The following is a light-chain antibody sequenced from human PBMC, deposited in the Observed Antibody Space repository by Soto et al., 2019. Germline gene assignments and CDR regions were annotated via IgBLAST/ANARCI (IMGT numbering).Light chain of an antibody. V-gene: IGKV2D-29*01. CDR3: LQSIQLPIT. J-gene: IGKJ4*01. CDR2: EVS. CDR1: QSLLYSDGRTY. Sequence: DVVLTQTPRSLSVTPGQPASISCKSSQSLLYSDGRTYVYWYLQKPGQPPQLLIHEVSNRFSGVTDRFRGSGSGTDFTQKISRVEAEDVGLYYCLQSIQLPITFGGGTNVEIK.